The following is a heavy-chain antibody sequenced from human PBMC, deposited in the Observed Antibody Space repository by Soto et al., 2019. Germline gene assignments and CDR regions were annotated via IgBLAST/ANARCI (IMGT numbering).Heavy chain of an antibody. CDR2: ISGSGGST. Sequence: GGSLRLSCAASGFTFSSYAMSWVRQAPGKGLEWVSAISGSGGSTYYADSVKGRFTISRDNSKNTLYLQMNSLRAEDTAVYYCAKDREVVPYYYDSSGTLGAFDIWGQGTMVTVSS. J-gene: IGHJ3*02. V-gene: IGHV3-23*01. CDR3: AKDREVVPYYYDSSGTLGAFDI. CDR1: GFTFSSYA. D-gene: IGHD3-22*01.